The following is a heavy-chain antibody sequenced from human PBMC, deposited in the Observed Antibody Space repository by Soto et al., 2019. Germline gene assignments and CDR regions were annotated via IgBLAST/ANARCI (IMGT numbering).Heavy chain of an antibody. Sequence: QVQLVQSGAEVKKPGSSVKVSCKASGGTFSSYAISWVRQAPGQGLEWMGGIIPIFGTANYAQKSQGRVTITADESTSTAYMELSSLRSEDTAVYYCAILNDYGDPRGGNFDYWGQGTLVTVSS. CDR2: IIPIFGTA. CDR1: GGTFSSYA. V-gene: IGHV1-69*01. D-gene: IGHD4-17*01. CDR3: AILNDYGDPRGGNFDY. J-gene: IGHJ4*02.